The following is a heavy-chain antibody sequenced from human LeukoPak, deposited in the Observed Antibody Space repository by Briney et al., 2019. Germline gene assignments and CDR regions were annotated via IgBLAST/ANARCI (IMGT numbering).Heavy chain of an antibody. D-gene: IGHD5-18*01. CDR3: ARQERGYSYGSFDY. CDR2: IYTSGST. V-gene: IGHV4-4*09. Sequence: SETLSLTCTVSGGSISSYYWSWIRQPPGKGLEWIGYIYTSGSTNYTPSLKSRVTISVDTSKNQFSLKLSSVTAADTAVYYCARQERGYSYGSFDYWGQGTLVTVSS. CDR1: GGSISSYY. J-gene: IGHJ4*02.